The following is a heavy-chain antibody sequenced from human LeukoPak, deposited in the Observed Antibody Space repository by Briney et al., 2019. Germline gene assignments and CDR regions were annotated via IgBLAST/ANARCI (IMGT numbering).Heavy chain of an antibody. V-gene: IGHV4-39*07. CDR3: ARSPNLWFGQLLSYMDV. J-gene: IGHJ6*03. CDR2: INHSGST. Sequence: SETLSLTCTDSNGSISSSCYYWGWIRQPPGKGLEWIGEINHSGSTNYNPSLKSRVTISVDKSKNQFSLNLSSVTVADTALYYCARSPNLWFGQLLSYMDVWGEGITVTVSS. CDR1: NGSISSSCYY. D-gene: IGHD3-10*01.